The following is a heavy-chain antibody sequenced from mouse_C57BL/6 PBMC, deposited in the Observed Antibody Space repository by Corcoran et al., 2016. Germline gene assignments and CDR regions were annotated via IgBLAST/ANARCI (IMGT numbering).Heavy chain of an antibody. CDR1: GFTFTDSY. V-gene: IGHV1-26*01. CDR3: ARWGEGAMDY. Sequence: EVQLQQSGPVLVKPGPSVKISCKASGFTFTDSYMHWVKQSHGKSLEWIGDINPNNGGTSYNQKFKGKATLTVDKSSSTAYMELRSLTSEDSAVYYCARWGEGAMDYWGQGTSVTVSS. CDR2: INPNNGGT. J-gene: IGHJ4*01.